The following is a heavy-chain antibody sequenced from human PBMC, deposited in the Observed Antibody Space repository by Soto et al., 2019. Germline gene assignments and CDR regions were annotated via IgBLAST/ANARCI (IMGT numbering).Heavy chain of an antibody. V-gene: IGHV5-10-1*01. CDR2: IDPSDSYT. J-gene: IGHJ6*02. Sequence: GESLKISCKGSGYSFTSYWISWVRQMPGKGLEWMGRIDPSDSYTNYSPSFQGHVTISADKSISTAYLQWSSLKASDTAMYYCARTPLVPAADPYYYYYVMDVWGQGTTVTVSS. CDR3: ARTPLVPAADPYYYYYVMDV. CDR1: GYSFTSYW. D-gene: IGHD2-2*01.